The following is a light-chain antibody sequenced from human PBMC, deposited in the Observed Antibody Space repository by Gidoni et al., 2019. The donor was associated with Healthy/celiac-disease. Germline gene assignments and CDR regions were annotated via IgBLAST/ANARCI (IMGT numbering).Light chain of an antibody. V-gene: IGKV3-15*01. CDR2: GAS. CDR1: QSVSSN. Sequence: EIVMTQSQATLSVSPGERATLACRASQSVSSNLAWYQQKPGQAPMLLSYGASTMATGIPSRFSGSVSGTEFTLTISSLQSEDFAVYYCQQYNNWPPLTFGQGTKVEIK. J-gene: IGKJ1*01. CDR3: QQYNNWPPLT.